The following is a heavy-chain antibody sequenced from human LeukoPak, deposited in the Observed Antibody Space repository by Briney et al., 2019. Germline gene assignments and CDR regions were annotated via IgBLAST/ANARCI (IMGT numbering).Heavy chain of an antibody. CDR2: ISSSGGST. Sequence: PGGYLRLSCAASGFTFSSYAMSWVRQAPGKGLEWVSAISSSGGSTYYADSVKGRFTISRDNSKSTLYLQMNSLRAEDTAVYYCAKAAYGDYDGGDYWGQGTLVTVSS. J-gene: IGHJ4*02. V-gene: IGHV3-23*01. D-gene: IGHD4-17*01. CDR1: GFTFSSYA. CDR3: AKAAYGDYDGGDY.